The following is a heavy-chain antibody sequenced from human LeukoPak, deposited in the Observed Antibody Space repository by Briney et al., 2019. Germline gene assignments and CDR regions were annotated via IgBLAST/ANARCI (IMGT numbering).Heavy chain of an antibody. CDR1: GFTVSSNY. D-gene: IGHD4-17*01. V-gene: IGHV3-53*05. Sequence: GGSLRLSCAASGFTVSSNYMSWVRQAPGKGLEWVSVIYSGGSTYYADSVKGRFTISRDNSKNTLYLQMNSLRADDTAVYYCAKEHHDYGAIGEYFDLWGRGTLVTVSS. CDR2: IYSGGST. J-gene: IGHJ2*01. CDR3: AKEHHDYGAIGEYFDL.